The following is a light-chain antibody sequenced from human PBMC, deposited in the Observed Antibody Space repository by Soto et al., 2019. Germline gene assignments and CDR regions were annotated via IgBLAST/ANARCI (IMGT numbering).Light chain of an antibody. J-gene: IGLJ1*01. CDR3: CSYAGSHYV. Sequence: QSVLTQPASVSGSPGQSITISCTGTSSDVGSYNLVSWYQQHPGKAPKLMIYEGSKRPSGVSNRFSGSKSGNTASLTISGLQAEDEADYYCCSYAGSHYVFGTGTKVTGL. CDR2: EGS. CDR1: SSDVGSYNL. V-gene: IGLV2-23*01.